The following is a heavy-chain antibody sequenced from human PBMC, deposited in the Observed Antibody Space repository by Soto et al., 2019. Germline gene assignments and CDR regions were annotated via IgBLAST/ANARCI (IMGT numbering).Heavy chain of an antibody. J-gene: IGHJ6*03. D-gene: IGHD4-4*01. V-gene: IGHV3-23*01. CDR2: ISGSGIST. Sequence: EVQLLESGGGLVQPGGSLRLSCAASGFTFSTYPMNWVRQAPGKGLEWVSGISGSGISTFYVDTVKGRFTISRDNSKNPVFLQINSLRAEDTAIYYCVKFPVITASYYYQDMDVWGQGTTVTVSS. CDR1: GFTFSTYP. CDR3: VKFPVITASYYYQDMDV.